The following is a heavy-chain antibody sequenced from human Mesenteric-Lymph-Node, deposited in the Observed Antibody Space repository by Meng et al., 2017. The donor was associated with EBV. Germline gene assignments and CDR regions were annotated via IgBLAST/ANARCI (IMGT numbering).Heavy chain of an antibody. D-gene: IGHD5-12*01. CDR1: GYTFSAHG. V-gene: IGHV1-18*01. J-gene: IGHJ4*02. Sequence: HVQLVQAGAEVKKPGASVKVTCKASGYTFSAHGISWVRQAPGQGLEWMGWISPFNGNTNYAQNLQDRVTMTTDTSTTTAYMELRNLRSDDTAVYYCARDVLGSGDYWGQGTLVTVSS. CDR3: ARDVLGSGDY. CDR2: ISPFNGNT.